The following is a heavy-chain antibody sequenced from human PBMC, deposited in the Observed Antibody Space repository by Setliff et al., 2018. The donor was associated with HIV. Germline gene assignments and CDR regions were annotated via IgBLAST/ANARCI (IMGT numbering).Heavy chain of an antibody. V-gene: IGHV4-39*01. CDR3: ARGLVEEIVVITQPRLKYAFDI. D-gene: IGHD3-22*01. J-gene: IGHJ3*02. CDR1: GGSISSSSYY. CDR2: IYYSGST. Sequence: SETLSLTCTVSGGSISSSSYYWGWIRQPPGKGLEWIGSIYYSGSTYYNPSLKSRVTISVDTSKNQFSLKLSSVTAADTAVYYCARGLVEEIVVITQPRLKYAFDIWGQGTMVTVSS.